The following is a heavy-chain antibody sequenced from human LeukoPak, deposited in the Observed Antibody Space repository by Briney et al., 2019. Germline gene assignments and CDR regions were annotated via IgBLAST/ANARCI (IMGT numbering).Heavy chain of an antibody. Sequence: SQTLSLTCAISGDSVSSNSAAWNWIRQSPSRGLEWLGRTYYRSKWYNDYAVSVKSRITINPDTSKNQFSLQLNSVTPEDTAVYYCARGVAVAGPYYYYYMDVWGKGTTVTVSS. CDR2: TYYRSKWYN. CDR3: ARGVAVAGPYYYYYMDV. V-gene: IGHV6-1*01. J-gene: IGHJ6*03. D-gene: IGHD6-19*01. CDR1: GDSVSSNSAA.